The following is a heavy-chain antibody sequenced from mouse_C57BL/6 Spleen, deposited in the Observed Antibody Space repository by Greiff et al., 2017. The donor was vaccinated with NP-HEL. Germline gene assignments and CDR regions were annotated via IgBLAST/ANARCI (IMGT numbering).Heavy chain of an antibody. D-gene: IGHD2-1*01. CDR2: INPSTGGT. CDR1: GYSFTGYY. V-gene: IGHV1-42*01. CDR3: ARRYGNYAMDY. Sequence: EVQLQQSGPELVKPGASVKISCKASGYSFTGYYMNWVKQSPDKSLEWIGEINPSTGGTTYNQKFKAKATLTVDKSSSTAYMQLKSLTSEDSAVYYCARRYGNYAMDYWGQGTSVTVSS. J-gene: IGHJ4*01.